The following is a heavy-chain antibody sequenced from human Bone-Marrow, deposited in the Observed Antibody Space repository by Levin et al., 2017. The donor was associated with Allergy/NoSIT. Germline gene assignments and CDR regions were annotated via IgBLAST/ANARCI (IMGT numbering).Heavy chain of an antibody. CDR2: INHGGIT. CDR1: GGSFNDSY. CDR3: ARGVDV. J-gene: IGHJ3*01. Sequence: SQTLSLTCAVHGGSFNDSYWSWFRQPPGKGLEWIGEINHGGITNYNPSVTSRVTMSVDTPKQQFSLKLTSVTAADTAFYFCARGVDVWGQGTLVTVSS. V-gene: IGHV4-34*01.